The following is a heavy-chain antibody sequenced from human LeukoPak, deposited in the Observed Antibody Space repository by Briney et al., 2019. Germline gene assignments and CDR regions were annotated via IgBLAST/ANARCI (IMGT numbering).Heavy chain of an antibody. CDR1: GGSISSYY. V-gene: IGHV4-59*01. D-gene: IGHD5-18*01. Sequence: SETLSLTCTVSGGSISSYYWSWIRQPPGKGLEWIGTIYYSGSTKNNPSLKSRVTISVDTSKNQFSLKLSSVTAADTAVYYCAREVAGIQLFDYWGHGNIGSVSS. CDR2: IYYSGST. J-gene: IGHJ4*03. CDR3: AREVAGIQLFDY.